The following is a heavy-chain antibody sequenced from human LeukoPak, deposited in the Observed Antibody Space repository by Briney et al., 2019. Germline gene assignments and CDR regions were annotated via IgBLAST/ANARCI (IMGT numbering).Heavy chain of an antibody. Sequence: ASETLSLTCTVSGGSISSSSYYWGWIRQPPGKGLEWIGEINHSGSTNYNPSLKSRVTISVDTSKNQFSLKLSSVTAADTAVYYCARGGTMVRGVRTTRAFDIWGQGTMVTVSS. D-gene: IGHD3-10*01. V-gene: IGHV4-39*07. J-gene: IGHJ3*02. CDR1: GGSISSSSYY. CDR2: INHSGST. CDR3: ARGGTMVRGVRTTRAFDI.